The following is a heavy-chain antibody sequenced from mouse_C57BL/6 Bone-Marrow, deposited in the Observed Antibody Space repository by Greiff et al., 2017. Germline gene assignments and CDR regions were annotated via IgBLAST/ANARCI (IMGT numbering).Heavy chain of an antibody. CDR3: SRDRGWLLRPMDY. J-gene: IGHJ4*01. CDR1: GFTFSSYA. V-gene: IGHV5-4*01. D-gene: IGHD2-3*01. CDR2: ISDGGSYT. Sequence: EVHLVESGGGLVKPGGSMKLSCAASGFTFSSYAMSWVRQTPEKRLELVATISDGGSYTYYPDNVKGPFTISRDNAKNNLYLQMSHLKSEDTAMYYCSRDRGWLLRPMDYWGQGTSVTVSS.